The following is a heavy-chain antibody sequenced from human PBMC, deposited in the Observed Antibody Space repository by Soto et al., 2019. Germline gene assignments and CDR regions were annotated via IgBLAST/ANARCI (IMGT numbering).Heavy chain of an antibody. CDR3: ARGGIVGAPKYYYYGMDV. V-gene: IGHV4-4*07. Sequence: SETLSLTCTVSGGSISSYYWSWIRQPAGKGLEWIGRIYTSGSTNYNSSLKIRVTMSVDTSKNKISLKLNSVTAADTAVYYCARGGIVGAPKYYYYGMDVWGQGTTVTVSS. CDR2: IYTSGST. J-gene: IGHJ6*02. D-gene: IGHD1-26*01. CDR1: GGSISSYY.